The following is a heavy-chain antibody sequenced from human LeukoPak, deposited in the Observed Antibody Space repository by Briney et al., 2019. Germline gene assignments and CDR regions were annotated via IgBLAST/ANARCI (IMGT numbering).Heavy chain of an antibody. D-gene: IGHD6-13*01. V-gene: IGHV4-34*01. CDR1: GGSFSGYY. Sequence: SETLSLTCAVYGGSFSGYYWSWIRQPPGKGLEWIGEINHSGSTNYNPSLKSRVTISVDTSKNQFSLKLSSVTATDTAVYYCARGGRGSSSWPIDYWGQGTLVTVSS. CDR3: ARGGRGSSSWPIDY. CDR2: INHSGST. J-gene: IGHJ4*02.